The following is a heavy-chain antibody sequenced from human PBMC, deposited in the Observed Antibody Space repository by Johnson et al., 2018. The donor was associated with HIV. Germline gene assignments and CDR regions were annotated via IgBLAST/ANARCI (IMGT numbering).Heavy chain of an antibody. CDR3: AREGGGYDGKGAFDI. CDR1: GFTFSSYA. J-gene: IGHJ3*02. CDR2: ISYDGSNK. D-gene: IGHD5-12*01. Sequence: QVQLVESWGGVVQPGRSLRLSCAASGFTFSSYAMHWVRQAPGKGLEWVAVISYDGSNKYYADSVKGRFTISRDNSKNTLYLQMNSLRAEDTAVYYCAREGGGYDGKGAFDIWGQGTMVTVSS. V-gene: IGHV3-30-3*01.